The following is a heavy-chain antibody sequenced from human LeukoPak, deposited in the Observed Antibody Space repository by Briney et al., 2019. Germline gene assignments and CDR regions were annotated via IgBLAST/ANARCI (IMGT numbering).Heavy chain of an antibody. V-gene: IGHV3-53*01. CDR2: FYSGGTT. J-gene: IGHJ6*03. D-gene: IGHD1-1*01. CDR1: GFTFIISY. Sequence: PGGSLRLSCLASGFTFIISYMGWVRQAPGKGLGWVSVFYSGGTTYYPDSVKGRFTISRDNSESTLFLQMDNLRAEDTAVYYCARLEQNSFYYMDVWGKGTTVTVSS. CDR3: ARLEQNSFYYMDV.